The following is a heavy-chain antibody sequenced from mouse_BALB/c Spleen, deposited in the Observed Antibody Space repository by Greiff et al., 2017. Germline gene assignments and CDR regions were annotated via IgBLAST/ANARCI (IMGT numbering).Heavy chain of an antibody. CDR1: GYTFPSYW. CDR2: INPSTGYT. Sequence: SGAELAKPGASVKMSCKASGYTFPSYWMHWVKQRPGQGLEWIGYINPSTGYTEYNQKFKDKATLTADKSSSTAYMQLSSLTSEDSAVYYCESQITTVGYWGQGTTLTVSS. D-gene: IGHD1-1*01. V-gene: IGHV1-7*01. CDR3: ESQITTVGY. J-gene: IGHJ2*01.